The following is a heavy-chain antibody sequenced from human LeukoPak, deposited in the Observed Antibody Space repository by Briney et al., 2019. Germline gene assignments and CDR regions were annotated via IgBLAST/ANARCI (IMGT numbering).Heavy chain of an antibody. CDR3: ARLSDGGNSWLYYYYMDV. V-gene: IGHV4-39*01. J-gene: IGHJ6*03. D-gene: IGHD4-23*01. CDR1: GFTFSNYSMN. Sequence: PGGSLRLSCAASGFTFSNYSMNWVRQAPGKGLEWIGSIYYSGNTYYNPSLKSRVTISVDTSKNQFSLKLSSVTAADTAVYYCARLSDGGNSWLYYYYMDVWGKGTTVTISS. CDR2: IYYSGNT.